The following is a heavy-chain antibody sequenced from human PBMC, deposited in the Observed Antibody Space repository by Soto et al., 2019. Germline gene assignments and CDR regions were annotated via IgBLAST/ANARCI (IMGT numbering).Heavy chain of an antibody. CDR2: IIPIFGTA. D-gene: IGHD2-2*03. V-gene: IGHV1-69*01. J-gene: IGHJ5*02. CDR1: GGTFSNYA. Sequence: QVQLVQSGAEVKKPGSSVKVSCKASGGTFSNYAISWVRQAPGQGLEWMGGIIPIFGTANYAQKFQGRVMITADESTSTAYMELSSLRSEDTAMYYCARALLGYCSSTSCSPFDPWGQGTLVTVSS. CDR3: ARALLGYCSSTSCSPFDP.